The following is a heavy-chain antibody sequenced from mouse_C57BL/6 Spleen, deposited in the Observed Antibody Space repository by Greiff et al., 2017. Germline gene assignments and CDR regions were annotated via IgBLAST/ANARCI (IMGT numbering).Heavy chain of an antibody. Sequence: DVKLVESGGGLVQPGGSLSLSCAASGFTFTDYYMSWVRQPPGQALEWLGFIRNKANGYTTEYSASVKGRFTISRDNSQSILYLQMNALRAEDSATYYCARSIYYDYDAGDYYAMDYWGQGTSVTVSS. CDR1: GFTFTDYY. CDR3: ARSIYYDYDAGDYYAMDY. D-gene: IGHD2-4*01. J-gene: IGHJ4*01. V-gene: IGHV7-3*01. CDR2: IRNKANGYTT.